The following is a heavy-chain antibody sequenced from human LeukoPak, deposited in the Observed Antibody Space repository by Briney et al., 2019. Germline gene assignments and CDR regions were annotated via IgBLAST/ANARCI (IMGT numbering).Heavy chain of an antibody. D-gene: IGHD2-8*01. CDR2: IKQDGSEK. V-gene: IGHV3-7*01. Sequence: GGSLRLSCAASGFTFSSYWMSWVRQAPGKGLEWGANIKQDGSEKYYVDSVKGRFTISRDNAKNSLYLQMNSLRAEDTAVYYCARDPVKGPTKTWFDTWGQGTLVTVSS. J-gene: IGHJ5*02. CDR1: GFTFSSYW. CDR3: ARDPVKGPTKTWFDT.